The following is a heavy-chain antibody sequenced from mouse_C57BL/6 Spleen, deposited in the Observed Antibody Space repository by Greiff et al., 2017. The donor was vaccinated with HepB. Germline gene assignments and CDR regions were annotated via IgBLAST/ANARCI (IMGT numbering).Heavy chain of an antibody. J-gene: IGHJ2*01. CDR2: IDPSDSYT. V-gene: IGHV1-50*01. CDR3: ARGVTTVVAPFDY. CDR1: GYTFTSYW. D-gene: IGHD1-1*01. Sequence: VQLQQPGAELVKPGASVKLSCKASGYTFTSYWMLWVKQRPGQGLEWIGEIDPSDSYTNYNQKFKGKATLTVDTSSSTAYMQLSSLTSEDSAVYYCARGVTTVVAPFDYWGQGTTLTVSS.